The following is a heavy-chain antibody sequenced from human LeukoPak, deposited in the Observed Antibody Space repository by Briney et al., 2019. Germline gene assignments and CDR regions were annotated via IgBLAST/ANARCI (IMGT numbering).Heavy chain of an antibody. D-gene: IGHD1-26*01. V-gene: IGHV3-33*01. J-gene: IGHJ4*02. Sequence: AGGSLRLSCAASGFTFSSYGMHWVRQAPGKGLEWVAVIWYDGSNTYYVDSVKGRFTISRDNSKNTLYLQMNSLRAEDTAVYYCARETSGSYDYWGQGTLVTVSS. CDR2: IWYDGSNT. CDR3: ARETSGSYDY. CDR1: GFTFSSYG.